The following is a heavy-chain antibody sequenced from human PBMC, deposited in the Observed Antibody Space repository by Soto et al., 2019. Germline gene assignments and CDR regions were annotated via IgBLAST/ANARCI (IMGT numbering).Heavy chain of an antibody. CDR1: GGSISSYY. CDR2: IYYSGST. Sequence: SETLSLTCTVSGGSISSYYWSWIRQPPGKGLEWIGYIYYSGSTNYNPSLKSRVTISVDTSKNQFSLKLSSVTAADTAVYYCAREGYSNYAFYYWGQGTLVPVSS. J-gene: IGHJ4*02. V-gene: IGHV4-59*01. CDR3: AREGYSNYAFYY. D-gene: IGHD4-4*01.